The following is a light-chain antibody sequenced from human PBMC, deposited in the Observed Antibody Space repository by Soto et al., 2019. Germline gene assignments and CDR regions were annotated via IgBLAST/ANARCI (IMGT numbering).Light chain of an antibody. J-gene: IGLJ2*01. Sequence: QLVLTQSPSASASLGASVKLTCTLSSGHSSYAIAWHQQQPEKGPRYLMKLDSDGSHTKGDAIPDRFSGSSSGAERYLTIAILQDEEAADYYCQTGGTGIHVVFGGGTKLTVL. CDR1: SGHSSYA. V-gene: IGLV4-69*01. CDR2: LDSDGSH. CDR3: QTGGTGIHVV.